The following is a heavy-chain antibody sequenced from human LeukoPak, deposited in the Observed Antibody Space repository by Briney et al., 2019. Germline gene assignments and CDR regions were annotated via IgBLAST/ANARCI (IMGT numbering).Heavy chain of an antibody. CDR1: GFIFSTYA. J-gene: IGHJ4*02. CDR3: AKGPLIEVAGTTWDY. CDR2: ISGSDGST. V-gene: IGHV3-23*01. Sequence: GGSLRLSCAASGFIFSTYATSWVRQAPGKELEWVSAISGSDGSTYSADSVKGRFTISRDNSKNTLYLQMNSLRAADTAVYYCAKGPLIEVAGTTWDYWGQGTLVTVSS. D-gene: IGHD6-19*01.